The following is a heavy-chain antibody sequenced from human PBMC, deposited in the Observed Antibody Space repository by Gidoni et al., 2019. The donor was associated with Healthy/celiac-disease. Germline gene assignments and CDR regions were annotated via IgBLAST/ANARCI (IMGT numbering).Heavy chain of an antibody. J-gene: IGHJ6*02. D-gene: IGHD3-16*01. CDR3: AREFDYVYALGGMDV. CDR2: VYYSGST. Sequence: QLQLQESGPGLVKPSETLSLTCTVPGGSISSSSYYWGWIRQPPGKGLEWIGSVYYSGSTYYNPSLKSRVTISVDTSKNQFSLKLSSVTAADTAVYYCAREFDYVYALGGMDVWGQGTTVTVSS. V-gene: IGHV4-39*07. CDR1: GGSISSSSYY.